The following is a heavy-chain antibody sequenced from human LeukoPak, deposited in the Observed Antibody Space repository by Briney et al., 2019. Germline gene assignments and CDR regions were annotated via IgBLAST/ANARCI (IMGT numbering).Heavy chain of an antibody. J-gene: IGHJ6*03. CDR3: AGSSGYILSGYYYYYYYYMDV. V-gene: IGHV4-59*01. CDR1: GGSINSYY. D-gene: IGHD3-9*01. Sequence: SETLSLTCTVSGGSINSYYWSWIRQPPGKGLEWIGYIYYSGSTNYNPSLKSRVTISVDTSKNQFSLKLSSVTAADTAVYYCAGSSGYILSGYYYYYYYYMDVWGKGTTVTISS. CDR2: IYYSGST.